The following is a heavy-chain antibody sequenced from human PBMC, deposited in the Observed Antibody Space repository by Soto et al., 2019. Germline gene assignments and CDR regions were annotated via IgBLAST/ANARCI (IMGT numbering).Heavy chain of an antibody. CDR2: INPGNGNT. Sequence: QVPFVQSGAEEKKPGASVKVSCKASGYTFTSYGMHWVRQAPGQRLEWMGWINPGNGNTKYSQKFQGRVTITRDTSASTAYMELSSLRFEDTAVYYCARGEGATYDWGQGTLVTVSS. D-gene: IGHD1-26*01. CDR1: GYTFTSYG. J-gene: IGHJ4*02. V-gene: IGHV1-3*05. CDR3: ARGEGATYD.